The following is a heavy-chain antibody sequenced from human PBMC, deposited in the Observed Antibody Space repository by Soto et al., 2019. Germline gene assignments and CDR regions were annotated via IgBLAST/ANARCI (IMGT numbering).Heavy chain of an antibody. CDR2: VYQSGST. J-gene: IGHJ6*02. CDR3: ARNLGGRLYGMDV. Sequence: QVQLQESGPGLVEPSGTLSLTCAVSGGSISSGNWWSWIRQPPGKGLQWIGEVYQSGSTNYNPSLNSLVTTSLDKSKNQFSLKLTSVTAADTAVYYCARNLGGRLYGMDVWGPGTTVTVSS. D-gene: IGHD1-26*01. V-gene: IGHV4-4*02. CDR1: GGSISSGNW.